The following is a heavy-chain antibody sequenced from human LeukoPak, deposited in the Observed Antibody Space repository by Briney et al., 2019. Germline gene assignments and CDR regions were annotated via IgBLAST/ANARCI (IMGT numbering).Heavy chain of an antibody. CDR3: ARGKRTYYDFWSGEIDAFDI. J-gene: IGHJ3*02. D-gene: IGHD3-3*01. Sequence: ASVKVSCKASGYTFTGNYMHWVRQAPGQGLEWMGWINPNSGGTNYAQKFQGRVTMTRDTSIGTAYMELNRLRSDDTAVYYCARGKRTYYDFWSGEIDAFDIWGQGTMVTVSS. V-gene: IGHV1-2*02. CDR2: INPNSGGT. CDR1: GYTFTGNY.